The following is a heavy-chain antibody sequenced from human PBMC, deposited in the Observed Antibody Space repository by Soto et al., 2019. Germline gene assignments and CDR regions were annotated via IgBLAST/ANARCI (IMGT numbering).Heavy chain of an antibody. D-gene: IGHD2-15*01. V-gene: IGHV3-23*01. CDR3: ANRRGAGGHFDY. J-gene: IGHJ4*02. CDR1: GFTFSTYA. Sequence: EVELLESGGGLVQPGGSLRLSCAASGFTFSTYAMGWVRQAPGKGLEWVSVVSSGGGTHYADCVKGRFTVSRDNSKNTLSLQMNSLRADDTAVYYCANRRGAGGHFDYWGQGALVTVSS. CDR2: VSSGGGT.